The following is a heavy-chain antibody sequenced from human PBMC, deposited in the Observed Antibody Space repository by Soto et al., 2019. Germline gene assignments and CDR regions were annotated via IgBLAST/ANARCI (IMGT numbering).Heavy chain of an antibody. CDR2: IYYSGST. CDR1: GGSISSYY. V-gene: IGHV4-59*01. CDR3: ARILRYNWNYPSWYYYYKDV. J-gene: IGHJ6*03. Sequence: SETLSLTCTVSGGSISSYYWSWIRQPPGKGLEWIGYIYYSGSTNYNPSLKSRVTISVDTSKNQFSLKLSSVTAADTAVYYCARILRYNWNYPSWYYYYKDVWGKGTTVTVS. D-gene: IGHD1-7*01.